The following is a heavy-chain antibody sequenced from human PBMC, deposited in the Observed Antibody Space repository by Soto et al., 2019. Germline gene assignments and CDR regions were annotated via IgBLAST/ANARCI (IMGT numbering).Heavy chain of an antibody. J-gene: IGHJ3*02. Sequence: KQSQTLSLTCAISGDSVSSSSAAWNWIRQSPSRGLEWLGRTYYRSKWYNDYAVSVKSRITINPDTSKNQFSLQLNSVTPEDTAVYYCARGGRWGRMGAFDIWGQGTMVTVSS. V-gene: IGHV6-1*01. CDR2: TYYRSKWYN. D-gene: IGHD2-21*02. CDR3: ARGGRWGRMGAFDI. CDR1: GDSVSSSSAA.